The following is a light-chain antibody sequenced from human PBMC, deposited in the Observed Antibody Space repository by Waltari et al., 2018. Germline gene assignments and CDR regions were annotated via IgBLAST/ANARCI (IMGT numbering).Light chain of an antibody. V-gene: IGLV2-14*03. J-gene: IGLJ2*01. Sequence: QSALTQPASVSGSPGPSITISCTGTSNDVGASTFVSWYQKHPDRAPQLIIYDVTERPSGISYRFSGSKSANTASLTISGLLPEDEAIYYCSSFTDSHTLLFGGGTTVTVL. CDR2: DVT. CDR3: SSFTDSHTLL. CDR1: SNDVGASTF.